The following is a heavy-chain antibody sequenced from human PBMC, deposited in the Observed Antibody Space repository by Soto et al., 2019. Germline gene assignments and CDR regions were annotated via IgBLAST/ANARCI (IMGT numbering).Heavy chain of an antibody. D-gene: IGHD3-10*01. CDR1: GGSVNSGHYY. J-gene: IGHJ4*02. V-gene: IGHV4-61*01. CDR2: FYYSGST. CDR3: ATGRYYYGSEY. Sequence: SETLSLTCTVSGGSVNSGHYYWSWIRQPPGKGLEWMGYFYYSGSTNYNPSLKSRITISIDTSKNQFSLKLSPVTAADTAVYYCATGRYYYGSEYWGQGALVTAPQ.